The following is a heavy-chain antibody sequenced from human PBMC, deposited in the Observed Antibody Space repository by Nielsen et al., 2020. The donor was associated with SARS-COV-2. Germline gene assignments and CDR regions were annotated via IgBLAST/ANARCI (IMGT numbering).Heavy chain of an antibody. CDR3: ASGGYSGSYS. CDR1: GFTFSSTW. V-gene: IGHV3-74*01. J-gene: IGHJ4*02. D-gene: IGHD1-26*01. CDR2: INPSGSGT. Sequence: GESLKISCSASGFTFSSTWMDWVRQAPGQGLVWVSRINPSGSGTAYADSVKGRFAVSRDNAENTVVLQIHSLRVEDTAVYYCASGGYSGSYSWGQGTLVTVSS.